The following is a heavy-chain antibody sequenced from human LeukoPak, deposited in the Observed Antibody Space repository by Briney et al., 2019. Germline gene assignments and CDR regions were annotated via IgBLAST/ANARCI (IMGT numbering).Heavy chain of an antibody. Sequence: PSETLSLTCTVSGGSISSHYWSWIRQPPGKGLEWIGYIYYSGSTNYNPSLKSRVTISVDTSKNQFSLKLSSVTAADTAVYYCARAVLITWAFGYWGQGTLVTVSS. CDR2: IYYSGST. CDR1: GGSISSHY. D-gene: IGHD1-14*01. J-gene: IGHJ4*02. CDR3: ARAVLITWAFGY. V-gene: IGHV4-59*11.